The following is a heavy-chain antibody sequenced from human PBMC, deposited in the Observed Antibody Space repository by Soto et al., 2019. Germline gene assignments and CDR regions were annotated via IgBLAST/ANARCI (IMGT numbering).Heavy chain of an antibody. CDR2: IIPHTGGT. J-gene: IGHJ6*02. V-gene: IGHV1-2*02. CDR3: ARGGSGDYYYYGMDV. Sequence: ASVKVSCKASGYTFNRYYMHWVRQAPGPGLEWMGWIIPHTGGTTYAQKFQGRVTMTRDASISTAYMELSRLRSDDTAVYYCARGGSGDYYYYGMDVWGQGTTVTVSS. CDR1: GYTFNRYY. D-gene: IGHD3-3*01.